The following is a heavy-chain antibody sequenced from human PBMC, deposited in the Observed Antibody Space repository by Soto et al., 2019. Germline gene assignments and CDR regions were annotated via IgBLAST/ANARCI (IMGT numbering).Heavy chain of an antibody. CDR2: VSFSGTT. D-gene: IGHD3-16*01. CDR3: GSLLGTPWGWFDT. J-gene: IGHJ5*02. V-gene: IGHV4-59*04. CDR1: GGSISSDY. Sequence: SETLSLTCTFSGGSISSDYWSWIRPPPGKGLEGIGCVSFSGTTYPESSLKSGVIMSVDTSKNQFSLRLASVTAADTAVYYCGSLLGTPWGWFDTWGQGTQVTVSS.